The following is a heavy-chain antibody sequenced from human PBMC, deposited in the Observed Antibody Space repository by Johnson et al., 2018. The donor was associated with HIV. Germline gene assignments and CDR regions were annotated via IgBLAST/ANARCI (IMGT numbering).Heavy chain of an antibody. CDR1: GFTFSSYS. V-gene: IGHV3-30-3*02. Sequence: QVQLVESGGGVVQPGTSLRLSCEASGFTFSSYSMHWVRQAPGKGLAWVAVISFDGSNKYYADSVTGRFTISRDDSKNSLYLQMNSLRTKDTALYYCAKVRLAGRSGSYSPDAFDIWGQGTMVTVSS. D-gene: IGHD1-26*01. CDR3: AKVRLAGRSGSYSPDAFDI. J-gene: IGHJ3*02. CDR2: ISFDGSNK.